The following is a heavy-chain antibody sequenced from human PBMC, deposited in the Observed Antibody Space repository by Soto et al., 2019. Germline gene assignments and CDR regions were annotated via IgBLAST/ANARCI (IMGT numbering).Heavy chain of an antibody. CDR1: GFTFSSYG. CDR3: ARSPYSVIYLADFDY. D-gene: IGHD1-26*01. V-gene: IGHV3-30*03. CDR2: ISYDGSNK. J-gene: IGHJ4*02. Sequence: QVQLVESGGGVVQPGRSLRLSCAASGFTFSSYGMHWVRQAPGKGLEWVAVISYDGSNKYYADSVTGRFTISRDNSKNTLYLQMNRLRAEDTAVYYCARSPYSVIYLADFDYWGQGTLVTVSS.